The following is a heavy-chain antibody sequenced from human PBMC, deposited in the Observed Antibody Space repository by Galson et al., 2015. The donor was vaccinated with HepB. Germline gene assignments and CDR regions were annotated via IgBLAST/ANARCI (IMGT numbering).Heavy chain of an antibody. Sequence: SLRLSCAASGFIVRTSYMSWVRQAPGKGLEWVSTIYSGGHGYYTDSVKGRFSISRDNSKNTLYLQMNSLRAEDTAVYYCVRLTLAGGFDYWGRGTLVTVSS. CDR2: IYSGGHG. CDR1: GFIVRTSY. D-gene: IGHD6-13*01. J-gene: IGHJ4*02. CDR3: VRLTLAGGFDY. V-gene: IGHV3-53*01.